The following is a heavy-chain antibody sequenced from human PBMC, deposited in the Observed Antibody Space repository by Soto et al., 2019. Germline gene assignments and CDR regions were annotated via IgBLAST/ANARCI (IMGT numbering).Heavy chain of an antibody. D-gene: IGHD6-13*01. CDR1: GYIFTSYA. J-gene: IGHJ4*02. Sequence: QVQRVQSGAEVKKPGASVKVSCKASGYIFTSYAAHWVRQAPGQRLEWMEWINTAKDTTKYSQKFQGRVTITRDTSANIVYMEVSSLTSEDTAVYYCARGSSWSYFDYWGQGTLVTVSS. CDR3: ARGSSWSYFDY. V-gene: IGHV1-3*04. CDR2: INTAKDTT.